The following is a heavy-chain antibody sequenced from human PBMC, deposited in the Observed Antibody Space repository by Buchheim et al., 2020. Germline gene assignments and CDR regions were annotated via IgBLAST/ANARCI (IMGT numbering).Heavy chain of an antibody. D-gene: IGHD2-15*01. V-gene: IGHV3-30*04. CDR1: GFTFSNYA. J-gene: IGHJ5*02. Sequence: QVQLVESGGGVVQPGRSLRLSCAASGFTFSNYAMHWVRQAPGKGLEWVAFISYDGTNKYYAASVKGRFTISRDNSKNTLYLQMNSLRTEDTAVYYCARPVTRGRIDCVDPWGQGTL. CDR2: ISYDGTNK. CDR3: ARPVTRGRIDCVDP.